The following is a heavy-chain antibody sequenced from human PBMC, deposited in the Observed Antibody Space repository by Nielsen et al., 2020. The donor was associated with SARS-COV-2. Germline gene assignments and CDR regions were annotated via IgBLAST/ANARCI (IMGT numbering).Heavy chain of an antibody. Sequence: GESLKISCKGSGYSFTSYWISWVRQMPGKGLEWMGRIDPSDSYTNYSPSFQGHVTISADKSISTAYPQWSSLKASDTAMYYCASSNWDQYYFDYWGQGTLVTVSS. CDR2: IDPSDSYT. J-gene: IGHJ4*02. CDR1: GYSFTSYW. V-gene: IGHV5-10-1*01. CDR3: ASSNWDQYYFDY. D-gene: IGHD7-27*01.